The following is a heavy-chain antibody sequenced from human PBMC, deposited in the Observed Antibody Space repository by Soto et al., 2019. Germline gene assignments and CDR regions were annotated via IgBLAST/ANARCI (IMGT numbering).Heavy chain of an antibody. CDR1: GGSMTSSAYY. V-gene: IGHV4-39*01. CDR2: IYFRGDT. J-gene: IGHJ5*02. D-gene: IGHD3-10*01. CDR3: ARHPRSYYADRDYHH. Sequence: SETLSLTCTVSGGSMTSSAYYWGWIRQPPGKGLEWIGSIYFRGDTYYKTSLKSRVTISVDTSKNQFSLTLKSVTAADTAVYYCARHPRSYYADRDYHHWGQG.